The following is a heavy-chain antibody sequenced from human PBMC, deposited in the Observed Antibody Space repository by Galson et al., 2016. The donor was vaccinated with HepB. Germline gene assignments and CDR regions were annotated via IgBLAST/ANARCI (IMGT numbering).Heavy chain of an antibody. Sequence: SETLSLTCSASAGSITAYYWSWIRQPAGKGLEWIGHIDSSGSTKYNPSLQSRVTMSVDTSKNQFSLRLSSVTAADTAVYYCARTTRRGYYYGSGPYGGAFDIWGQGTRVTVSS. V-gene: IGHV4-4*07. CDR2: IDSSGST. D-gene: IGHD3-10*01. CDR3: ARTTRRGYYYGSGPYGGAFDI. J-gene: IGHJ3*02. CDR1: AGSITAYY.